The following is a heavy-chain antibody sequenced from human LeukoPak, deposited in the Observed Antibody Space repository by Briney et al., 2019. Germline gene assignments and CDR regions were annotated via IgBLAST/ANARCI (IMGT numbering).Heavy chain of an antibody. J-gene: IGHJ6*04. Sequence: SQTLSLTCTVSGGSISSGGYYWSWIRQHPGKGLEWIGYIYYSGSTYYNPSLKSRVTISVDTSNNQFSLKLSSVTAADTAVYYCARDRPSDSSSWYYYYGMDVWGKGTTVTVFS. CDR2: IYYSGST. CDR3: ARDRPSDSSSWYYYYGMDV. D-gene: IGHD6-13*01. CDR1: GGSISSGGYY. V-gene: IGHV4-31*03.